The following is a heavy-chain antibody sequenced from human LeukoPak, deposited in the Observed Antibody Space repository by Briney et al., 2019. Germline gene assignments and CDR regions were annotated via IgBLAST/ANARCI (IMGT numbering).Heavy chain of an antibody. J-gene: IGHJ6*03. CDR3: ARVSSGAYYYYYYMDV. D-gene: IGHD5-12*01. Sequence: GGSPRLSCAASGFTFSSFEMNWVRQAPGKGLEGVSYISSSGSTIYYAHSVKGPFTISRDNAKNSLYLQMNSLKADDTAVYYIARVSSGAYYYYYYMDVWGEGTTLTISS. V-gene: IGHV3-48*03. CDR2: ISSSGSTI. CDR1: GFTFSSFE.